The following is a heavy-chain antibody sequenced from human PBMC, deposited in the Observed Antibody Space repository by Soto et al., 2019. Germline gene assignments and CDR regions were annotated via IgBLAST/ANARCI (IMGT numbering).Heavy chain of an antibody. CDR1: GFTFSSYG. Sequence: GGSLRLSCAASGFTFSSYGMHWVRQAPGKGLEWVAVIWYDGSNKYYADSVKGRFTISRDNSKNTLYLQMNSLRAEDTAVYYCARGLEGDGYNLGGTYWSQGTLVTVSS. J-gene: IGHJ4*02. V-gene: IGHV3-33*01. D-gene: IGHD5-12*01. CDR2: IWYDGSNK. CDR3: ARGLEGDGYNLGGTY.